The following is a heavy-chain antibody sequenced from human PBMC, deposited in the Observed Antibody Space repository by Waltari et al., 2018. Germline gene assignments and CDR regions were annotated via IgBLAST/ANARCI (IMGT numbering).Heavy chain of an antibody. CDR3: ARVAKITFGGVIAYYFDY. V-gene: IGHV1-2*06. J-gene: IGHJ4*02. CDR1: GYTFTGYY. D-gene: IGHD3-16*02. CDR2: INPNSGGT. Sequence: QVQLVQSGAEVKKPGASVKVSCKASGYTFTGYYMHWVRHAPGQGLEWMGRINPNSGGTNYAQKFQGRVTMTRDTSISTAYMELSRLRSDDTAVYYCARVAKITFGGVIAYYFDYWGQGTLVTVSS.